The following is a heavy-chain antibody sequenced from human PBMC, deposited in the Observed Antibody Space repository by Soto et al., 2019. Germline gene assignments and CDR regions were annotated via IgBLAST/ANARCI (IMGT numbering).Heavy chain of an antibody. CDR3: AKEGPGGGRHFYYAMDV. D-gene: IGHD1-26*01. V-gene: IGHV3-30*18. CDR2: ITNDGNNG. Sequence: EESGGGVVQPGRSLRLSCAASGFVFSDYGMHWVRQAPGKGLEWVALITNDGNNGYYRESVKGRFSISRGRSTNTVDLLMNSLRPEDTGVYYCAKEGPGGGRHFYYAMDVWGQGTTVTVSS. CDR1: GFVFSDYG. J-gene: IGHJ6*02.